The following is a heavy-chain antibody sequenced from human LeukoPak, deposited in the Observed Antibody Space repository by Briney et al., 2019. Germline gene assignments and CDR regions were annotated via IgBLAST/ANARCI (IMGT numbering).Heavy chain of an antibody. V-gene: IGHV3-21*01. D-gene: IGHD3-9*01. J-gene: IGHJ4*02. Sequence: GGSLRLSCAASGFTFSSYSMNWVRQAPGKGLEWVSSISSSSSYIYYADSVKGRFTISRDHAKNSLYLQMNSLGAEDTAVYYCARDFPKDYDILTGYLNFDYWGQGTLVTVSS. CDR3: ARDFPKDYDILTGYLNFDY. CDR2: ISSSSSYI. CDR1: GFTFSSYS.